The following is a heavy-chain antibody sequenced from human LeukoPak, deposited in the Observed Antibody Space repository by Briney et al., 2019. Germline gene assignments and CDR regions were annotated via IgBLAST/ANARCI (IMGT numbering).Heavy chain of an antibody. J-gene: IGHJ4*02. CDR2: IYPRDGST. CDR3: ARDQEGFDY. V-gene: IGHV1-46*01. Sequence: ASVKVSCKASGYTFTSNYIHWVRQAPGQGLEWMGMIYPRDGSTSYAQKFQDRVTVTRDTSASTVHMELSGLRSEDTAVYYCARDQEGFDYWGQGTLVTVSS. CDR1: GYTFTSNY.